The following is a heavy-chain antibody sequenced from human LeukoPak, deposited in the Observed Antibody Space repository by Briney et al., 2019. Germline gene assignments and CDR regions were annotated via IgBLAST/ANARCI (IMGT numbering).Heavy chain of an antibody. Sequence: GGSLRLSCAVSGFTFSTYGMHWVRQAPGKGLEWVAVISYDGSNKYYADSVKGRFTISRDNSKNTLYLQMNSLRAEDTAVYYCARDGTGDRYYYYYMDVWGKGTTVTVSS. J-gene: IGHJ6*03. D-gene: IGHD7-27*01. V-gene: IGHV3-30*03. CDR2: ISYDGSNK. CDR1: GFTFSTYG. CDR3: ARDGTGDRYYYYYMDV.